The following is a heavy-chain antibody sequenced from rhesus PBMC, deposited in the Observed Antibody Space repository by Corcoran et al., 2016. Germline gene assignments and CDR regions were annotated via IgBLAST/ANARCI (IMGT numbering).Heavy chain of an antibody. D-gene: IGHD4-23*01. CDR2: ISRVSQST. Sequence: VQLRESGPGLVKPSEPLSLTCPVSVYSISSGYFWGWIRQPPGKGLECIGYISRVSQSTPYNPSLKSRVTITKDTSKNQFSLNLASGTAADTAVYYCARIHPEYFELWGQGALVIVSS. J-gene: IGHJ1*01. V-gene: IGHV4-99*01. CDR3: ARIHPEYFEL. CDR1: VYSISSGYF.